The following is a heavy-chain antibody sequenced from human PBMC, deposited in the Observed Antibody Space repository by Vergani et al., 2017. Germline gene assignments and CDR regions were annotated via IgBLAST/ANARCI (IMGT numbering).Heavy chain of an antibody. CDR3: ARGGSGSVPPYAFDI. Sequence: QLQLQESGSGLVKPSQTLSLTCAVSGGSISSGGYSWSWIRQPPGKGLEWIGYIYHSGSTYYNPSLKSRVTISVDRSKNQFSLKLSAVTAADTAVYYCARGGSGSVPPYAFDIWGQGTMGTVSS. D-gene: IGHD3-16*01. J-gene: IGHJ3*02. V-gene: IGHV4-30-2*01. CDR2: IYHSGST. CDR1: GGSISSGGYS.